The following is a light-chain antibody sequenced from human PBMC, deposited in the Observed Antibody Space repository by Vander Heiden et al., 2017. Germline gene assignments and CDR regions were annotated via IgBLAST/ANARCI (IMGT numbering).Light chain of an antibody. CDR2: DAS. J-gene: IGKJ3*01. CDR1: QSVTTY. Sequence: VLTQSPATLSLSPGERATRSRRASQSVTTYLTWYQQKPGQAPRLLIYDASIRATGIPARFRGSGSGTDFTLTISSLEPEDFALYYCQQRSNLFSFGPGTKVDI. CDR3: QQRSNLFS. V-gene: IGKV3-11*01.